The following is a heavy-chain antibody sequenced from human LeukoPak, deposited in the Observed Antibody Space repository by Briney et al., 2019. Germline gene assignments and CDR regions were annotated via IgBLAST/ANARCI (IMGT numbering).Heavy chain of an antibody. D-gene: IGHD2-21*02. Sequence: GGSLRLSCAASGFTFSSYSMNWVRQAPGKGLEWVSYISSSSSTIYYADSVKGRFTISRDNAKNSLYLQMNSLRAEDTAVYYCAREREDIVVVTAVPEYFQHWGQGTLVTVSS. CDR1: GFTFSSYS. V-gene: IGHV3-48*04. CDR2: ISSSSSTI. CDR3: AREREDIVVVTAVPEYFQH. J-gene: IGHJ1*01.